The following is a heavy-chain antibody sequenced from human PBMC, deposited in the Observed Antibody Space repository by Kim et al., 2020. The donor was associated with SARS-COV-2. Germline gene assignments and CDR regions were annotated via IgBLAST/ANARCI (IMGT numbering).Heavy chain of an antibody. CDR3: ARHHVAAAAGHDAFDI. Sequence: SFQGHVTISADKSISTAYLQWSSLKASDTAMYYCARHHVAAAAGHDAFDIWGQGTMVTVSS. J-gene: IGHJ3*02. D-gene: IGHD6-13*01. V-gene: IGHV5-10-1*01.